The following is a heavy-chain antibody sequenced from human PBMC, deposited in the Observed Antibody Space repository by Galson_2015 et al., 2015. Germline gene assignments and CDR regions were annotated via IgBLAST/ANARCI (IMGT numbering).Heavy chain of an antibody. CDR3: ARDPNDFWSGYFFDY. D-gene: IGHD3-3*01. CDR2: INPNSGDT. Sequence: SVKVSCKASGYTFTGYYMHWARQAPGQGLEWMGRINPNSGDTNYAQKFQGRVTMTRDTSISTAYMELSRLRSDDTAVYYCARDPNDFWSGYFFDYWGQGTLVTVSS. J-gene: IGHJ4*02. V-gene: IGHV1-2*06. CDR1: GYTFTGYY.